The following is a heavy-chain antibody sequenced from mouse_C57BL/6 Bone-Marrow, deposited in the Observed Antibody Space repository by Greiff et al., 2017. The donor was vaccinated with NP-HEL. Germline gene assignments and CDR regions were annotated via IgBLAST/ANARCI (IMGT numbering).Heavy chain of an antibody. J-gene: IGHJ4*01. CDR2: IYPGDGAT. V-gene: IGHV1-80*01. CDR3: ARGDDGSSRFGYAMDY. Sequence: VQLQQSGAELVKPGASVKISCKASGYAFSSYWMNWVKERPGKGLEWIGQIYPGDGATKYNGKFKGKATLTADKSSSTAYRQVSSLTAEDSAVYSCARGDDGSSRFGYAMDYWGQGTSVTVSS. D-gene: IGHD1-1*01. CDR1: GYAFSSYW.